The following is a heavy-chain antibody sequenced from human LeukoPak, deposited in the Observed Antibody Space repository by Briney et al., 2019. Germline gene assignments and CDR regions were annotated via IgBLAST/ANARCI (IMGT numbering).Heavy chain of an antibody. CDR3: ARDVGGSLDH. D-gene: IGHD1-26*01. J-gene: IGHJ4*02. Sequence: GGSLRLSCAASGFTFSTYWMAWVRQAPGKGLEWVANIKEDESGKQQADSVKGRFTISRDNAQNSVYLEMGSLRGEDSAVYYCARDVGGSLDHWGRGTLVTVSS. CDR1: GFTFSTYW. CDR2: IKEDESGK. V-gene: IGHV3-7*01.